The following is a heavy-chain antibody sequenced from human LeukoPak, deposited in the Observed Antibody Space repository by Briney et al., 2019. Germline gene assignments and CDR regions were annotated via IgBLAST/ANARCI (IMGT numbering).Heavy chain of an antibody. CDR1: GFTFSNYN. J-gene: IGHJ4*02. CDR2: ISSRSSYI. Sequence: PGGSLRLSCAASGFTFSNYNMNWVRQAPGKGLEWVSSISSRSSYIYSADSVKGRFTISRDNAKNTLYLQMNSLRAEDTAVYYCARAYRTYYYDSSGYYYSAPFFDYWGQGTLVTVSS. CDR3: ARAYRTYYYDSSGYYYSAPFFDY. V-gene: IGHV3-21*01. D-gene: IGHD3-22*01.